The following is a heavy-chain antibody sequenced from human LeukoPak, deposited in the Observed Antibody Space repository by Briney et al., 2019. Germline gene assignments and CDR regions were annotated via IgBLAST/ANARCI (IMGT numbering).Heavy chain of an antibody. CDR3: ASQRHHRVAVAGSFDY. D-gene: IGHD6-19*01. CDR2: ISPDGIYI. Sequence: GGSLRLSCAASGFTFSNYAMSWVRQTPGTGLEWLSAISPDGIYIYYADSVKGRFTTSRDNSKNTLYLQMNSLRAEDTAVYFCASQRHHRVAVAGSFDYWGQGTLVSVSP. V-gene: IGHV3-23*01. J-gene: IGHJ4*02. CDR1: GFTFSNYA.